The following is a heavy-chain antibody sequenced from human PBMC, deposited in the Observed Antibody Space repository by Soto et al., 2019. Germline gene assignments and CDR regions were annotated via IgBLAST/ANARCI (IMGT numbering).Heavy chain of an antibody. Sequence: SETLSLTCTVSGASVSTGAYYWGWVRQRPGSGLEWIGYVYESGYTYYDMSITSSLPISRDSSKIQVSLILTSVTAADSAVYYCVIFILHTAMVYPWFDPWGQGTLVAVYS. D-gene: IGHD5-18*01. V-gene: IGHV4-31*03. J-gene: IGHJ5*02. CDR1: GASVSTGAYY. CDR3: VIFILHTAMVYPWFDP. CDR2: VYESGYT.